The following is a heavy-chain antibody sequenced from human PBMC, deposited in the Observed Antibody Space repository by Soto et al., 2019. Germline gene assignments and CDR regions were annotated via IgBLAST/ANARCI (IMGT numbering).Heavy chain of an antibody. CDR1: GGSISSNSYY. CDR2: GYHGGNT. CDR3: ARQLSGYGYLYFEY. D-gene: IGHD5-18*01. V-gene: IGHV4-39*01. Sequence: QLQLQESGPGLVKPSETQSLTCTVSGGSISSNSYYWAWIRQPPGKGLEWIGSGYHGGNTYYNPSLKSRVTISLDTCTNQFSLKLNSVTAADTAVYFCARQLSGYGYLYFEYWGQGILVTVSS. J-gene: IGHJ4*02.